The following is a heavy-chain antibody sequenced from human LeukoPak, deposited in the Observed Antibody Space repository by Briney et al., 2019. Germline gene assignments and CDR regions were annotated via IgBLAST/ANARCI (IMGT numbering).Heavy chain of an antibody. D-gene: IGHD5-18*01. CDR1: GFSFNSDW. Sequence: GGSLRLSCAASGFSFNSDWMDWVRQAPGKGLEWVANIKHDESEKNYLDSVKGRFTISRDNAQNSLYLQMNSLRAEDTAVYYCARDPASRGYSYGYDLDYWGQGTLVTVSS. CDR2: IKHDESEK. J-gene: IGHJ4*02. CDR3: ARDPASRGYSYGYDLDY. V-gene: IGHV3-7*01.